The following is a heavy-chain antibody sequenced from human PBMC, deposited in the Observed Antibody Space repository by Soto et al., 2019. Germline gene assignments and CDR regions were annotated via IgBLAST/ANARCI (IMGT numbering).Heavy chain of an antibody. Sequence: PGGSLRLSCESSGFIFSSSAMTWIRQAPGKGLEWVAVISYDGSNKYYADSVKGRFTISRDNSKNTLYLQMNSLRAEDTAVYYCARAVLIDPYGMDVWGEGTTVTVS. CDR3: ARAVLIDPYGMDV. D-gene: IGHD3-16*02. CDR2: ISYDGSNK. V-gene: IGHV3-30-3*01. CDR1: GFIFSSSA. J-gene: IGHJ6*02.